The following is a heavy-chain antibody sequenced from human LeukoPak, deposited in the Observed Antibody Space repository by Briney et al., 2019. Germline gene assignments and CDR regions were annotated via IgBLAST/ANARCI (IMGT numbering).Heavy chain of an antibody. V-gene: IGHV3-30*18. CDR3: AKALGGDDIFDY. CDR1: GFTFSSYG. J-gene: IGHJ4*02. Sequence: GGSLRLSCAASGFTFSSYGMHWVRQAPGKGLEWVAVISYDGSNKYYADSVKGRFTSSRDNSKNTLYLQMNSLRAEDMAVYYCAKALGGDDIFDYWGQGTLVTVPS. CDR2: ISYDGSNK. D-gene: IGHD2-21*01.